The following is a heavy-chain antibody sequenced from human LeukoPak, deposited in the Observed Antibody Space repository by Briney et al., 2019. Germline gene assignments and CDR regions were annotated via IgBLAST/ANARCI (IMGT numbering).Heavy chain of an antibody. CDR1: GFTFSSYA. V-gene: IGHV3-30-3*01. J-gene: IGHJ4*02. CDR2: ISYDGSNK. CDR3: ARDDYGDY. Sequence: GGSLRLSCAASGFTFSSYAMHWVRQAPGKGLEWVAVISYDGSNKYYVDSVKGRFTISRDNSKNTLYLQMNSLRAEDTAVYYCARDDYGDYWGQGTLVTASS.